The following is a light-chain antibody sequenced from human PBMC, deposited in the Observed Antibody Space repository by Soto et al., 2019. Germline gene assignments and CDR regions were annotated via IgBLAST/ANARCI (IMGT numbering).Light chain of an antibody. CDR2: GAS. Sequence: VLVLSPATLSFAPGEVATLSFRASQSVSNNYLAWYQQKPGQAPRLLIYGASSRATGIPARFSGSGSATDFTLTISSLQPEDFAVYYCQQRNNLPITFGQGTRLEIK. CDR1: QSVSNNY. J-gene: IGKJ5*01. CDR3: QQRNNLPIT. V-gene: IGKV3D-20*02.